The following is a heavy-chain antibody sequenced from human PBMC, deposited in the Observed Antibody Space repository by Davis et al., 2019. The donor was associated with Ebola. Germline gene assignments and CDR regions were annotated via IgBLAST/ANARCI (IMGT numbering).Heavy chain of an antibody. D-gene: IGHD6-6*01. Sequence: GESLKISCAASGFTFSSHWMSWVRQAPGKGLEWVSAISGSGGSTYYADSVKGRFTISRDNSKNTLYLQMNSLRAEDTAVYYCAKEQSSGSSIAALFDYWGQGTLVTVSS. CDR3: AKEQSSGSSIAALFDY. CDR1: GFTFSSHW. J-gene: IGHJ4*02. V-gene: IGHV3-23*01. CDR2: ISGSGGST.